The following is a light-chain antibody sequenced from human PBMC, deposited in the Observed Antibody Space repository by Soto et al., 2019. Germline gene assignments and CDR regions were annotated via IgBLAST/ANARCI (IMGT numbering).Light chain of an antibody. CDR1: SSDVGGYNY. V-gene: IGLV2-14*01. CDR2: DVS. CDR3: SSYTGSSTYV. J-gene: IGLJ1*01. Sequence: QSVLTQPASVSGSPGQSITISCTGTSSDVGGYNYVSWYQQYPGKAPKLMIYDVSNRPLGVSNRFSGSKSGNTASLTISGLQAEDESDYYCSSYTGSSTYVFGTGTKVTVL.